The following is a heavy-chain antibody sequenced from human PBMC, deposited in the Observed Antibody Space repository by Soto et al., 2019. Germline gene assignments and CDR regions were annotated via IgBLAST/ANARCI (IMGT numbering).Heavy chain of an antibody. Sequence: PGGSLRLSCAASGFTFRSYHMHWVRQAPGKGLEWVAVISYDGNNKFYADSVKGRFTISRDSTKQTLYLQMNSLRPDDTAMYYCATSSSLANDYWGQGTLVTVSS. CDR3: ATSSSLANDY. V-gene: IGHV3-30-3*01. CDR1: GFTFRSYH. J-gene: IGHJ4*02. CDR2: ISYDGNNK.